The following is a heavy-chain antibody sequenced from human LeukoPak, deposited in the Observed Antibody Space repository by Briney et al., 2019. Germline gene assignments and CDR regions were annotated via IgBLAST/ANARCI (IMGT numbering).Heavy chain of an antibody. CDR3: ASGTNSGYDTSSFDY. CDR1: GFTFSSYS. D-gene: IGHD5-12*01. J-gene: IGHJ4*02. V-gene: IGHV3-7*01. Sequence: GGSLRLSCAASGFTFSSYSMNWVRQAPGKGLEWVANIKQDGSEKYYVDSVKGRFTISRDNAKNSLYLQMNSLRAEDTAVYYCASGTNSGYDTSSFDYWGQGTLVTVSS. CDR2: IKQDGSEK.